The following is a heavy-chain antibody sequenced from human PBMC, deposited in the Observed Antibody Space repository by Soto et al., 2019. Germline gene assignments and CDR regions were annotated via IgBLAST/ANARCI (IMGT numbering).Heavy chain of an antibody. CDR1: GYTFSGHF. Sequence: ASVKVSCKTSGYTFSGHFLQWVRQAPGAGPEWMGWINPNTGNTKYGQKFEGRVTMTTDTSTSTAYMELRSLRSDDTAVYYCARDFNDILTGSRGPYYYGMDVWGQGTTVTVS. V-gene: IGHV1-2*02. CDR3: ARDFNDILTGSRGPYYYGMDV. J-gene: IGHJ6*02. D-gene: IGHD3-9*01. CDR2: INPNTGNT.